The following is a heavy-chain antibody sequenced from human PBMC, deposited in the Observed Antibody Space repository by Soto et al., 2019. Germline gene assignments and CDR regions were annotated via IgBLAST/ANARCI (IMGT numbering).Heavy chain of an antibody. CDR1: GFAVSSND. CDR2: IYSGGNT. J-gene: IGHJ6*02. D-gene: IGHD3-16*01. Sequence: PGGSLRLSCAASGFAVSSNDMIWVRLAPGKGLEWVSGIYSGGNTNYADSVKGRFTLSRDDSKNTLYLQMNTLIAGDTAVYYCARDGAATRWGGPNYGMDVWGQGTTVTVSS. V-gene: IGHV3-53*01. CDR3: ARDGAATRWGGPNYGMDV.